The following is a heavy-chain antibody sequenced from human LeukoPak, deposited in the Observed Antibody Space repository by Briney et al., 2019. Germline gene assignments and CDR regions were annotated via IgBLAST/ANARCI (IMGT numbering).Heavy chain of an antibody. CDR3: ARDFGLRCSGGTCYSVYYYGMDV. CDR2: IKQGGSEK. Sequence: EGSLRLSCSASGFSFSNYAMYWVRQAPGKGLEWVANIKQGGSEKYYVDSVKGRFTISRDNAKNSLYLQMNSLRAEDTAVYYCARDFGLRCSGGTCYSVYYYGMDVWGKGTTVTVSS. J-gene: IGHJ6*04. D-gene: IGHD2-15*01. CDR1: GFSFSNYA. V-gene: IGHV3-7*03.